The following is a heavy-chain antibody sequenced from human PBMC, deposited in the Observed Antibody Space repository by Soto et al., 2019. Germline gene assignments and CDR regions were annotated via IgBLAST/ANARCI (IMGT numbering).Heavy chain of an antibody. V-gene: IGHV3-30*18. CDR2: ISYDGSNK. Sequence: GGSLRLSCAASGLTFSTYGMHWVRQAPGKGLEWVAVISYDGSNKYYADSVKGRLTISRDNSKNTLYLQMNSLRAEDTAAYYCAKDSGGAPDFDYWGQGTLVTVSS. D-gene: IGHD1-26*01. J-gene: IGHJ4*02. CDR3: AKDSGGAPDFDY. CDR1: GLTFSTYG.